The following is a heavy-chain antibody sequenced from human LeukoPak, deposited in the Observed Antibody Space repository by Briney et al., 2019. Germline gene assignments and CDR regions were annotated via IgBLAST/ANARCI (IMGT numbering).Heavy chain of an antibody. V-gene: IGHV4-59*01. D-gene: IGHD1-26*01. Sequence: SETLSLTCTVSGGSISIYFWSWIRQPPGKGLEWIGYVYNSGSTNYNPSLKSRVTISVDTSKNQFSLKVNSVTASDTAVYYCVRDRELYYWGQGALVTVSS. CDR2: VYNSGST. J-gene: IGHJ4*02. CDR1: GGSISIYF. CDR3: VRDRELYY.